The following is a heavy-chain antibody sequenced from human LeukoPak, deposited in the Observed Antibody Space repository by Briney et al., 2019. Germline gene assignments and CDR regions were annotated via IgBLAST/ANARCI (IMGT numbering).Heavy chain of an antibody. CDR1: GFTFSSYA. CDR2: VSGSGGST. Sequence: GGSLRLSCAASGFTFSSYAMSWVRQAPGKGLEWVSAVSGSGGSTYYADSVKGRFTISRDNSKNTLYLQMNSLRAEDTAVYYCAKAMPIAAAGSLNWFDPWGQGTLVTVSS. CDR3: AKAMPIAAAGSLNWFDP. J-gene: IGHJ5*02. V-gene: IGHV3-23*01. D-gene: IGHD6-13*01.